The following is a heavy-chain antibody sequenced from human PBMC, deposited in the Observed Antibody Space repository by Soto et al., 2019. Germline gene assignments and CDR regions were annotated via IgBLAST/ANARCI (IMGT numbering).Heavy chain of an antibody. Sequence: PSETLSLTCTVSGGSISSYYWSWIRQPPGKGLEWIGYIYYSRSTNYNPSLKSRVTISVDTSKNQFSLKLSSVTAADTAVYYCARDQREYYYDSSGLNWFDPWGQGTLVTVSS. CDR1: GGSISSYY. D-gene: IGHD3-22*01. CDR2: IYYSRST. V-gene: IGHV4-59*01. J-gene: IGHJ5*02. CDR3: ARDQREYYYDSSGLNWFDP.